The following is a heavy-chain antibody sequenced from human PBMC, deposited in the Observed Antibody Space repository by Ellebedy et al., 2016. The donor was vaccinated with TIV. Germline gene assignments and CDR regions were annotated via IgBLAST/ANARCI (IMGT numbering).Heavy chain of an antibody. CDR3: AKDLGVPDDY. Sequence: AASVQVSCKDSGYDFTSRWLHWVRQDPRPGLEGLGLIKTPNGDSNYAQKFQGTVTFNSDTSISTAYLELNRLTPDDKAVYSCAKDLGVPDDYWGQGTLVTVSS. D-gene: IGHD3-10*01. J-gene: IGHJ4*02. CDR2: IKTPNGDS. CDR1: GYDFTSRW. V-gene: IGHV1-2*02.